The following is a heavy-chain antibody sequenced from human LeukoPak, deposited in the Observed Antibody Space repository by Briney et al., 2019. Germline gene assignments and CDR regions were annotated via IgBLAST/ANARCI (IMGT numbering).Heavy chain of an antibody. CDR3: ARPSDGYYEQGGYFDS. CDR1: GFTFSAYA. V-gene: IGHV3-33*01. Sequence: PGGSLRLSCAASGFTFSAYAMHWVRQAPDKGLEWVAVTWYDESHKYYADSVKGRFTISRDNSKNTLYLQMNSLRAEDTAVYYCARPSDGYYEQGGYFDSWGQGTLVTVSS. D-gene: IGHD4-17*01. J-gene: IGHJ4*02. CDR2: TWYDESHK.